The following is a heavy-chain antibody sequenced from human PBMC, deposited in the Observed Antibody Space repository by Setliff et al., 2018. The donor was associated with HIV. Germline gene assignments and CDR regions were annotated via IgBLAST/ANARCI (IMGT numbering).Heavy chain of an antibody. CDR1: GASISSGTYY. CDR3: ARMSYILTGYYGSRDYHGLDV. Sequence: SETLSLTCTVSGASISSGTYYWSWIRQPAGKGLEWIGRIDTSGSTNYNPSLKSRVAISVDTSKNQFSLKLSSVTAADTAVYYCARMSYILTGYYGSRDYHGLDVWGQGTSVTVSS. CDR2: IDTSGST. D-gene: IGHD3-9*01. V-gene: IGHV4-61*02. J-gene: IGHJ6*02.